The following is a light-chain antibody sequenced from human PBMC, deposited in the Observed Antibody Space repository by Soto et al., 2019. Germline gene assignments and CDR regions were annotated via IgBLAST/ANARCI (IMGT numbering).Light chain of an antibody. CDR1: SSDVGGYNY. CDR2: QVT. J-gene: IGLJ1*01. V-gene: IGLV2-14*01. CDR3: SSYTSSITVV. Sequence: QAALTQPASVSGSPGQSITISCTGTSSDVGGYNYVSWYQQHPGKAPKLMIHQVTNRPSGVSNRFSGSKSGNTASLTISGLPNEDEADYYCSSYTSSITVVFGTGTKVTVL.